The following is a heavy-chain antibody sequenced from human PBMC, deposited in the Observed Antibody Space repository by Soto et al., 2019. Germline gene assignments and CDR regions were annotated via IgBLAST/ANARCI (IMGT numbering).Heavy chain of an antibody. V-gene: IGHV4-39*01. CDR2: IYYLGNT. D-gene: IGHD3-22*01. CDR3: ALLYPYESSGYQLNY. J-gene: IGHJ4*02. Sequence: SETLSLTCTVSGGSISSSSSYWGWIRQPPGKGLKWVGSIYYLGNTYYNPSLGSRVTISVDTSKNQFSLKLRSVTAADTAVFYCALLYPYESSGYQLNYRAQRALDTGSS. CDR1: GGSISSSSSY.